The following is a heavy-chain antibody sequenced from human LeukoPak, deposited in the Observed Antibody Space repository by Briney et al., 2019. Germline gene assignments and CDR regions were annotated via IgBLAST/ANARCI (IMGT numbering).Heavy chain of an antibody. CDR3: ARDGGKGYEIDY. D-gene: IGHD2-2*01. Sequence: GGSLRLSCVVSGFPFSNNPMNWDRQAPGKGLEWVSYISTAITTTYYAESVKGRFTISRDNAKNSLYLQMNSLRVEDTAVYYCARDGGKGYEIDYWGQGTLVTVSS. J-gene: IGHJ4*02. V-gene: IGHV3-48*01. CDR2: ISTAITTT. CDR1: GFPFSNNP.